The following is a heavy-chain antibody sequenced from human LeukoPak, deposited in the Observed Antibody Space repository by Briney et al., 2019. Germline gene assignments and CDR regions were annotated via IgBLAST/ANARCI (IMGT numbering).Heavy chain of an antibody. J-gene: IGHJ5*02. CDR1: GFTFSSYS. CDR2: ISSSSSYI. Sequence: PGGSLRLSCAASGFTFSSYSMNWVRQAPGKGLEWVSSISSSSSYIYYAVSVKGRFTISRDNAKNSLYLQMNSLRAEDTAVYYCARDTIAAAVWFDPWGQGTLVTVSS. CDR3: ARDTIAAAVWFDP. D-gene: IGHD6-13*01. V-gene: IGHV3-21*01.